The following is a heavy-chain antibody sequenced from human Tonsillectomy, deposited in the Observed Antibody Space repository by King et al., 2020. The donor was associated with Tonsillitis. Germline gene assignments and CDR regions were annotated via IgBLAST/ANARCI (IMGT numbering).Heavy chain of an antibody. D-gene: IGHD3-22*01. V-gene: IGHV4-38-2*02. Sequence: QLQESGPGLVQPSETLSLTCTVSGYSISGGYYWGWLRQSPGKGLEWIGSVLHHGGSTYYNPSLKSRVTISMDRSKNQFSSNLRSVIAAYTAVYYCARDLAVYYDSSGFFPGAFDIWGQGTMVTVSS. CDR1: GYSISGGYY. J-gene: IGHJ3*02. CDR3: ARDLAVYYDSSGFFPGAFDI. CDR2: VLHHGGST.